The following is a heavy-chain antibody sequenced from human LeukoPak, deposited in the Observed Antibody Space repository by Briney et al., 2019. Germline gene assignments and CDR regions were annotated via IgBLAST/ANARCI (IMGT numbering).Heavy chain of an antibody. J-gene: IGHJ3*02. V-gene: IGHV5-51*01. Sequence: NRGESLKISCKGSGYSFTNYWIAWVRQMPGKGLEWMGIIYPGDSDTRYSPSFQGQVTISADRSITTAYLQWRSLKASDTAIYYCARHRTDGYNYGGSDIWGQGTKVTVSS. CDR2: IYPGDSDT. CDR1: GYSFTNYW. D-gene: IGHD5-24*01. CDR3: ARHRTDGYNYGGSDI.